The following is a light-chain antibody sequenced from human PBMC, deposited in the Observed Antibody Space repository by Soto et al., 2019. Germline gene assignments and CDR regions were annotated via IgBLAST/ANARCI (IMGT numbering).Light chain of an antibody. V-gene: IGKV1-39*01. CDR2: AAS. Sequence: DIQMTQSPSILSASVGDRVTITCRASQSIRSWLAWYQQKPGKAPKLLIYAASSLQSGAPSRFSGSGSGTDFTLTISSLQPEDFATYYCQQSYSTPPETFGQGTNVDNK. J-gene: IGKJ1*01. CDR3: QQSYSTPPET. CDR1: QSIRSW.